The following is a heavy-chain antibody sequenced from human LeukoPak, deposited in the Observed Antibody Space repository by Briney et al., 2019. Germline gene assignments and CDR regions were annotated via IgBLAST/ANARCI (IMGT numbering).Heavy chain of an antibody. CDR3: AKDGAQYSSGPECDP. J-gene: IGHJ5*02. V-gene: IGHV3-23*01. D-gene: IGHD6-19*01. CDR1: GFHFSGSA. CDR2: ITYDGSNT. Sequence: GGSLRLSCAASGFHFSGSAMSWVRQAPGKGPEWVSGITYDGSNTYYADSVKGRFTISRDNSKRTLYLEMTSLRADDTGVYYCAKDGAQYSSGPECDPRGQGTLVSVSP.